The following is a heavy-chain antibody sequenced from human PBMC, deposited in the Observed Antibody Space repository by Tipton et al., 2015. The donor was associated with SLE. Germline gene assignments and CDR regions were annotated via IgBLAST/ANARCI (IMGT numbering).Heavy chain of an antibody. J-gene: IGHJ4*02. CDR1: GGSISSGSYY. CDR2: IYTSGST. Sequence: TLSLTCTVSGGSISSGSYYWSWIRQPVGKGLEWIGRIYTSGSTKYNPSLKSRVAISVDTSKNQFSLNVRSVTAADTAMYYCARHNDDGNGYYSFLLDYWGQGTLVTVSS. CDR3: ARHNDDGNGYYSFLLDY. V-gene: IGHV4-61*02. D-gene: IGHD3-22*01.